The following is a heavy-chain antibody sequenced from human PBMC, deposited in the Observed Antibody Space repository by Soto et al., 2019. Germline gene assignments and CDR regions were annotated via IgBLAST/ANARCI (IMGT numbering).Heavy chain of an antibody. CDR1: GFSLTTSGVG. V-gene: IGHV2-5*04. D-gene: IGHD1-26*01. CDR3: SWDVGWFDS. Sequence: QITLKESGPTLVEPTQTLTLTCSFSGFSLTTSGVGVGWFRQAPGKALECLGIKTRHTITKDTPKNQVILTMTYMDPVDTGSAPISWDVGWFDSWGQGTPVTVS. J-gene: IGHJ5*01.